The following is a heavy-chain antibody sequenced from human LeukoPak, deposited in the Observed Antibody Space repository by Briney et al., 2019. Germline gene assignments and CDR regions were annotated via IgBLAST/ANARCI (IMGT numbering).Heavy chain of an antibody. D-gene: IGHD3-16*01. Sequence: PGGSLRLSCAASGFTVSSNYMSWVRQAPGKGLEWVSIIYSGGRTYYADSVKGRFTISRDSSKNTLYLQMNSLRVEDTAVYYCARGGASDRRYGMDVWGQGTTVTVSS. CDR1: GFTVSSNY. V-gene: IGHV3-53*01. CDR2: IYSGGRT. J-gene: IGHJ6*01. CDR3: ARGGASDRRYGMDV.